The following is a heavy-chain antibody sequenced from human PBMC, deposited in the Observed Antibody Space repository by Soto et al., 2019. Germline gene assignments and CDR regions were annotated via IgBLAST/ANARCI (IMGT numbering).Heavy chain of an antibody. CDR1: GGSISSGGYY. V-gene: IGHV4-39*01. CDR2: MYHSGST. Sequence: SETLSLTCTVSGGSISSGGYYWSWIRQHPGKGLEWIGYMYHSGSTYYNPSLKSRVTISIDRSKNQFSLKLSSVTAADTAVYYCARHPQVPYFQQGLDYWGQGTLVTVSS. CDR3: ARHPQVPYFQQGLDY. J-gene: IGHJ4*02. D-gene: IGHD6-13*01.